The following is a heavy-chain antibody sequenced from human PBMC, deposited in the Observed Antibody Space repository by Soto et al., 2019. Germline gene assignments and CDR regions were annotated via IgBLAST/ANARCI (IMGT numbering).Heavy chain of an antibody. CDR3: AKDRAAEYYYDSSGYYYGGPVEAFDI. Sequence: GGSLRLSCAASGFTFSSYAMSWVRQAPGKGLEWVSAISGSGGSTYYADSVKGRFTISRDNSKNTLYLQMNSLRAEDTAVYYCAKDRAAEYYYDSSGYYYGGPVEAFDIWGQGTMVTVSS. CDR2: ISGSGGST. CDR1: GFTFSSYA. J-gene: IGHJ3*02. V-gene: IGHV3-23*01. D-gene: IGHD3-22*01.